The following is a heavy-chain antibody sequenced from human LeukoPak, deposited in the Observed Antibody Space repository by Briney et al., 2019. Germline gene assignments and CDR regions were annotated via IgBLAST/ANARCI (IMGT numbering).Heavy chain of an antibody. D-gene: IGHD3-10*01. CDR1: GAYIRSSSNS. V-gene: IGHV4-30-4*07. CDR2: IYSSGSA. J-gene: IGHJ5*02. Sequence: SETLSLTCAVSGAYIRSSSNSWSWFRQPTGKGLEWIGDIYSSGSASYNPPLQSRLLISRDTSKNHFSLELSSVTAADTAVYFCAKTDLPVRSPYNWFDPWDQGTLVTVSS. CDR3: AKTDLPVRSPYNWFDP.